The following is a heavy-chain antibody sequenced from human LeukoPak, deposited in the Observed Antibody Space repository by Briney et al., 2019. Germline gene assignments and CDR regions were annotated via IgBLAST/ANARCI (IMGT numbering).Heavy chain of an antibody. CDR2: ISGSPDNR. Sequence: GGSLRLSCAATGFTLSNYGMNWVRQAPGKGLEWVSGISGSPDNRHYGDSVKGRFTISIDKSKNTLYLQMNSLRAEDTAVYYCVRGIYGADWDCWGQGTLVTVSS. CDR3: VRGIYGADWDC. J-gene: IGHJ4*02. D-gene: IGHD3-9*01. CDR1: GFTLSNYG. V-gene: IGHV3-23*01.